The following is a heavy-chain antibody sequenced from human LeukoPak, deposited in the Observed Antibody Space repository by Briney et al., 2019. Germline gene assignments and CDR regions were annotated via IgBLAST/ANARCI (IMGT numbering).Heavy chain of an antibody. Sequence: TGGSLRLSCAASGCTFSTYWMNWVRQAPEKGLEWVASIKPDGSEKYYVDSVKGRFTMSRDNAKNLMYVQMNSLRAEDAAIYYCARAWQKAFDIWGQGTMVTVSS. CDR3: ARAWQKAFDI. CDR2: IKPDGSEK. V-gene: IGHV3-7*04. J-gene: IGHJ3*02. CDR1: GCTFSTYW.